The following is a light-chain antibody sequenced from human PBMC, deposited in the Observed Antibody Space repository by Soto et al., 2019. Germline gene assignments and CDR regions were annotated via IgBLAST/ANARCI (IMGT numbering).Light chain of an antibody. CDR3: QQAYSFPIT. V-gene: IGKV1-12*01. CDR1: QGIARV. CDR2: AAS. Sequence: DIQMTQSPSSVSASVGDRVTIPCRASQGIARVLGWYQQKPGKAPKILIFAASSLQSGVPSRFSASGSGTDFTLSISNLQPEDFATYYCQQAYSFPITFGQGTRLEIK. J-gene: IGKJ5*01.